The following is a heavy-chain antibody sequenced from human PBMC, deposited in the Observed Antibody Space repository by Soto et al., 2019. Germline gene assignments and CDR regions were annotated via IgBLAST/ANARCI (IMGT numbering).Heavy chain of an antibody. J-gene: IGHJ6*02. Sequence: KPGGSRRRSWAASGFTFSYYYMSWIGQAPGKGLEWVSYISSSSSYTNYADSVNGRFTISRDNAKNSLYLQMNSLRAEDTAVYYCARDRRSSWAQDYYYGMDVWGQGTTVTVSS. V-gene: IGHV3-11*06. CDR3: ARDRRSSWAQDYYYGMDV. CDR1: GFTFSYYY. CDR2: ISSSSSYT. D-gene: IGHD6-13*01.